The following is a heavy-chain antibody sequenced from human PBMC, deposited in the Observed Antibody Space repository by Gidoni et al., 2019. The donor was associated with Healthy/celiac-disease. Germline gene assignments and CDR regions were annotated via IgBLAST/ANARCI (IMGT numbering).Heavy chain of an antibody. J-gene: IGHJ4*02. V-gene: IGHV4-30-4*01. CDR2: IYYSGST. Sequence: QLQLQESGPGLVKPSQTLSLTCTVSGGSISSGDYYWSWIRPPPGKGLEWIGYIYYSGSTYYNPSLKSRVTISVDTSKNQCSLKLSSVTAADTAVYYCAGLTTVASSFDYWGQGTLVTVSS. D-gene: IGHD4-17*01. CDR3: AGLTTVASSFDY. CDR1: GGSISSGDYY.